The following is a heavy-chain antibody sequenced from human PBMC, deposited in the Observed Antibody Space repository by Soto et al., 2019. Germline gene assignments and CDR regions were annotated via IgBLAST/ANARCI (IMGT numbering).Heavy chain of an antibody. D-gene: IGHD3-10*01. CDR1: GGSFSGYF. Sequence: KASETRSLTCAVYGGSFSGYFWSWIRQPPGKGLEWIGEINQRGSTNYNPCLKSRVTISGDTSKNQFSLKLSAVTAADTAGYYCGRGGYYGSGSTGDYGMDVWGQGTTVTVSS. J-gene: IGHJ6*02. CDR3: GRGGYYGSGSTGDYGMDV. CDR2: INQRGST. V-gene: IGHV4-34*01.